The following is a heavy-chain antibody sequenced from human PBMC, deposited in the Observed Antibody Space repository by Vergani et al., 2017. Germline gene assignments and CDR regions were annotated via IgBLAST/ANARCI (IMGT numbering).Heavy chain of an antibody. CDR3: AKDGHYYCSGSYSVG. V-gene: IGHV3-30*02. D-gene: IGHD3-10*01. CDR1: GFTFSSYG. CDR2: IRYDGSNK. J-gene: IGHJ4*02. Sequence: QVQLVESGGGVVQPGGSLRLSCAASGFTFSSYGMHWVRQAPGKGLEWVTFIRYDGSNKYYADSVKGRFTISRDNSKNTLYLQMNSLRAEDTAVYYCAKDGHYYCSGSYSVGWGQGTLVTVSS.